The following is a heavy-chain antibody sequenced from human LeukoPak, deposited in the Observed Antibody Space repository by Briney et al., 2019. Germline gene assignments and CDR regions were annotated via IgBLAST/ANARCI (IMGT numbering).Heavy chain of an antibody. Sequence: PSETLSLTCAVYGGSFSGYYWSWIRQPPGKGLGWIGEINHSGSTNYNPSLKSRVTISVDTSKNQFSLKLSSVTAADTAVYYCARGKWGYFDYWGQGTLVTVSS. D-gene: IGHD2-8*01. CDR1: GGSFSGYY. J-gene: IGHJ4*02. CDR2: INHSGST. CDR3: ARGKWGYFDY. V-gene: IGHV4-34*01.